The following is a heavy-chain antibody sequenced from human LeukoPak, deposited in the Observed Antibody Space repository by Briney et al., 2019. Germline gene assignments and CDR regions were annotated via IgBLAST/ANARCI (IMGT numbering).Heavy chain of an antibody. V-gene: IGHV4-34*01. CDR2: INHSGST. CDR3: ARGTTVTKDY. J-gene: IGHJ4*02. Sequence: SETLSLTCAVYGGSFSGYYWSWIRQPPGKGLEWIGEINHSGSTNYNPSLKSRVTISVDTSKNQFSLKLSSVTAADTAVYYCARGTTVTKDYWGQGTLVTVPS. CDR1: GGSFSGYY. D-gene: IGHD4-17*01.